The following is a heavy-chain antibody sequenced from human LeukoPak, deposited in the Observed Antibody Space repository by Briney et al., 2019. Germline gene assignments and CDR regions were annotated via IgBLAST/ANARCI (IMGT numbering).Heavy chain of an antibody. J-gene: IGHJ6*02. CDR2: ISWNSGSI. D-gene: IGHD4-17*01. CDR1: GFTFDDYA. Sequence: GRSLRLSCAASGFTFDDYAMHWVQQAPGKGLEWVSGISWNSGSIGYADSVKGRFTISRDNAKNSLYLQMNSLRAEDTALYYCAKGNGDYYYYYGMDVWGQGTTVTVSS. CDR3: AKGNGDYYYYYGMDV. V-gene: IGHV3-9*01.